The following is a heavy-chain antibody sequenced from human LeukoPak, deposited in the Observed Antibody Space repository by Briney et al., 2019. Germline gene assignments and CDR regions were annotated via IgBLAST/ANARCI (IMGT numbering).Heavy chain of an antibody. D-gene: IGHD5-18*01. CDR3: ARGLRSPNTAEGH. Sequence: SETLSLTCAVYGGSFSGYYWSWICQPPGKGLEWIGEINHSGSTNYNPSLKSRVTISVDTSKNQFSLKLSSVTAADTAVYYCARGLRSPNTAEGHWGQGTLVTVSS. CDR1: GGSFSGYY. CDR2: INHSGST. J-gene: IGHJ4*02. V-gene: IGHV4-34*01.